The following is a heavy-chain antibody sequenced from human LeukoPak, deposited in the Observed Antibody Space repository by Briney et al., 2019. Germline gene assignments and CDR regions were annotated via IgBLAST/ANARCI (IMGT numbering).Heavy chain of an antibody. CDR3: AKGRIAAAGPQREYFQH. J-gene: IGHJ1*01. CDR2: ISYDGSNK. D-gene: IGHD6-13*01. V-gene: IGHV3-30*18. CDR1: GFTFSSYG. Sequence: GGSLRLSCAASGFTFSSYGMHWVRQAPGKGLEWVAVISYDGSNKYYADSVKGRFTISRDNSKNTLYLQMNSLRAEDTAVYYCAKGRIAAAGPQREYFQHWGQGTLVTVSS.